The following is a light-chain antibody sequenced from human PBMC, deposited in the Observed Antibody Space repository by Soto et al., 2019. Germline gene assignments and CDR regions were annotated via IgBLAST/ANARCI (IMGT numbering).Light chain of an antibody. V-gene: IGKV3-15*01. Sequence: EIVMTESPATLSVTPGERATLSCRASQSVSSNLAWYQQKPGQAPRLLIYGASSSATGLPARFSERGAGTDFTLTISSLDHEDFAVYYCQQYACSAKTSGQGA. CDR3: QQYACSAKT. CDR1: QSVSSN. CDR2: GAS. J-gene: IGKJ1*01.